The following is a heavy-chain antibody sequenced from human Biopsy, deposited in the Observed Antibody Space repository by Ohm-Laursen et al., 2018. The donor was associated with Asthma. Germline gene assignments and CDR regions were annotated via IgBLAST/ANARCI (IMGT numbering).Heavy chain of an antibody. V-gene: IGHV3-9*01. J-gene: IGHJ4*02. D-gene: IGHD3-22*01. CDR3: ARDFYDSSGYLHFDY. CDR2: ISWNSGSI. CDR1: GFTFDDYG. Sequence: SLRLSCSASGFTFDDYGMHWVRQAPGKGLEWVSGISWNSGSIGYADSVKGRFTISRDNSKNTLYLQMNSLRAEDTAVYYCARDFYDSSGYLHFDYWGQGTLVTVSS.